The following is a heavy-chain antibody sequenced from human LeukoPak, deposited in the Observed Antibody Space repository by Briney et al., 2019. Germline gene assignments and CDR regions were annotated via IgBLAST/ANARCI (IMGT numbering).Heavy chain of an antibody. Sequence: GESLKISCKGSGYSFTSYWIGWVRQMPGKGLEWMGIIYPGDSDTRYSPSFQGQVTISADKSISTAYLQWSSLKASDTAMYYCARGDYGDYRVFYTLFDYWGQGTLVTVSS. CDR3: ARGDYGDYRVFYTLFDY. CDR2: IYPGDSDT. J-gene: IGHJ4*02. V-gene: IGHV5-51*01. D-gene: IGHD4-17*01. CDR1: GYSFTSYW.